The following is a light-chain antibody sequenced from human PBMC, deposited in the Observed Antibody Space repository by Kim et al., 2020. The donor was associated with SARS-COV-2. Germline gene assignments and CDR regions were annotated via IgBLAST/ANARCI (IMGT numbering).Light chain of an antibody. V-gene: IGKV4-1*01. J-gene: IGKJ4*01. CDR3: QQYFTTPPT. Sequence: ATSNCKSSQSVLYRSNNKNHLAGYQQKPGQPPKRLVYWASTRESGVPDRFSGSGSGTDFTLTISSLQAEDVAVYYCQQYFTTPPTFGGGTKVDIK. CDR2: WAS. CDR1: QSVLYRSNNKNH.